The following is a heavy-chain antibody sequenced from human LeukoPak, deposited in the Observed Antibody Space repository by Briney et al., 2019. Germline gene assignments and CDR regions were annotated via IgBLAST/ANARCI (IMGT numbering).Heavy chain of an antibody. V-gene: IGHV3-30*18. J-gene: IGHJ6*02. CDR1: GFTFSSYG. CDR2: ISYDGSNK. CDR3: AKALWELLGYYGMDV. D-gene: IGHD1-26*01. Sequence: PGGSLSLSCAASGFTFSSYGMHWVRPAPGKGLEWVAVISYDGSNKYYADSVRGRFTISRDNSKNTLYLQMNSLRAEDTAVYYCAKALWELLGYYGMDVWGQGTTVTVSS.